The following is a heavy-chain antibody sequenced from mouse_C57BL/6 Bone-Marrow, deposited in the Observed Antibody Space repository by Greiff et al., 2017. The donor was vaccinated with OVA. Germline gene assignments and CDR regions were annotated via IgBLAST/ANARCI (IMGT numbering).Heavy chain of an antibody. CDR1: GYTFTSYW. CDR2: IYPGSGST. CDR3: ARDPITTVVPDV. J-gene: IGHJ1*03. D-gene: IGHD1-1*01. Sequence: QVQLKQPGAELVKPGASVKMSCKASGYTFTSYWITWVKQRPGQGLEWIGDIYPGSGSTNYNEKFKSKATLTVDTSSSTAYMQLSSLTSEDSAVYYCARDPITTVVPDVWGTGTTVTVSS. V-gene: IGHV1-55*01.